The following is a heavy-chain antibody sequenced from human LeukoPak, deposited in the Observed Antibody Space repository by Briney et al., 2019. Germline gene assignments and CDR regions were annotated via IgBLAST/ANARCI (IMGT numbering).Heavy chain of an antibody. Sequence: SETLSLTCTVSGYSISSGYYWGWIRQPPGKGLEWIGEINHSGSTNYNPSLKSRVTISVDTSKNQFSLKLSSVTAADTAVYYCARLVLDGYKEPFDYWGQGTLVTVSS. D-gene: IGHD5-24*01. CDR3: ARLVLDGYKEPFDY. V-gene: IGHV4-38-2*02. J-gene: IGHJ4*02. CDR2: INHSGST. CDR1: GYSISSGYY.